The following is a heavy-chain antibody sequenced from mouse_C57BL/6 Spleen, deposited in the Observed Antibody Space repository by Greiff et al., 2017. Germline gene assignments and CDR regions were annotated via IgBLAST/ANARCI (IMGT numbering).Heavy chain of an antibody. CDR1: GYTFTSYW. D-gene: IGHD2-10*02. J-gene: IGHJ4*01. CDR3: ARKYGTFYAMDY. Sequence: QVQLQQPGAELVRPGSSVKLSCKASGYTFTSYWMHWVKQRPIQGLEWIGNIDPSDSETHYNQKFKDKATLTVDKSSSTAYMQLSSLTSEDSAVYYCARKYGTFYAMDYWGQGTSVTVSS. CDR2: IDPSDSET. V-gene: IGHV1-52*01.